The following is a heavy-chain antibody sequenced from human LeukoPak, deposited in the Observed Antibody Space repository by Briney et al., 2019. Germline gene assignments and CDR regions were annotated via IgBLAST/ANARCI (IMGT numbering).Heavy chain of an antibody. J-gene: IGHJ4*02. CDR3: ARHADTYYYDSSGLY. Sequence: SETLSLTCTVSGGSISSSSYYWGWIRQPPGKGLEWIGSIYYSGSTYYNPSLKSRVTISVDTSNNQFSLKLSSVTAADTAVYYCARHADTYYYDSSGLYWGQGTLVTVSS. V-gene: IGHV4-39*01. D-gene: IGHD3-22*01. CDR2: IYYSGST. CDR1: GGSISSSSYY.